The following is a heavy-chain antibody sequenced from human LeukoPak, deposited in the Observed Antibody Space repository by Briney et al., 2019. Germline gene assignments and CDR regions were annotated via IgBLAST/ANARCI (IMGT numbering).Heavy chain of an antibody. CDR2: SNPNSGGT. V-gene: IGHV1-2*02. D-gene: IGHD3-22*01. J-gene: IGHJ4*02. CDR1: GYTFTDDY. CDR3: ARASYYYDSSGYPGCYFDY. Sequence: SVKLSCKAAGYTFTDDYMHWVRQASGQGLEWMGWSNPNSGGTNYAQKCQGRVTMTRDTSISTAYMELSRLRSDDTAVYYCARASYYYDSSGYPGCYFDYWGQGTLVTVSS.